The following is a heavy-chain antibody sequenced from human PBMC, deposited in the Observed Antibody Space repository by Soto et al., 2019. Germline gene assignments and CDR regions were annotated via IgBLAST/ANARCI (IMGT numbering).Heavy chain of an antibody. CDR1: GFTFSTYD. J-gene: IGHJ4*02. V-gene: IGHV3-13*01. CDR2: IDIGGDT. D-gene: IGHD6-19*01. CDR3: ARRSGWYIFDY. Sequence: GESLKISCAASGFTFSTYDMHWVRQVTGKGLEWVSAIDIGGDTYYPGSVKGRFTISRENAKNSVYLQMNSLRVDDTAVYYCARRSGWYIFDYWGQGTLVTVSS.